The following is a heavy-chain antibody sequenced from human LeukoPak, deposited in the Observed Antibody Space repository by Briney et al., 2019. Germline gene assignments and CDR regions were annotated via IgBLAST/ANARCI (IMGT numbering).Heavy chain of an antibody. CDR2: MYSHGLT. V-gene: IGHV3-53*01. CDR3: VRDIGSYPPEK. CDR1: GFTFSSNW. J-gene: IGHJ4*02. Sequence: GGSLRLSCATSGFTFSSNWMSWVRHAPGKGLEWVSLMYSHGLTSYGDSVRGRFTISRDTSKNTLHLQMNSLRAEDTAIYYCVRDIGSYPPEKWGQGTLVIVSS. D-gene: IGHD1-26*01.